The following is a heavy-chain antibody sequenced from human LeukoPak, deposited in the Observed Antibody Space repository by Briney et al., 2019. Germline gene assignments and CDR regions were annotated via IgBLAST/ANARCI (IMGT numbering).Heavy chain of an antibody. J-gene: IGHJ6*04. V-gene: IGHV4-61*08. Sequence: SETLSLTCTVSGGSISSGGYYWSWIRQPPGKGLEWIGYIYYSGSTNYNPSLKSRVTISVDTSKNQFSLKLSSVTAADTAVYYCARGGVWFGELLVGMDVWGKGTTVTVSS. CDR1: GGSISSGGYY. CDR3: ARGGVWFGELLVGMDV. CDR2: IYYSGST. D-gene: IGHD3-10*01.